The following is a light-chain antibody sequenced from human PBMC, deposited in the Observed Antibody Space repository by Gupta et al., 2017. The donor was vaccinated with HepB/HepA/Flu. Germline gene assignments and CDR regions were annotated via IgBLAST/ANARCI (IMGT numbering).Light chain of an antibody. CDR2: AAS. V-gene: IGKV1-9*01. CDR1: QGISSY. CDR3: QQLNSYPIT. J-gene: IGKJ5*01. Sequence: QLTQSPSFLSASVGDRVTITCRASQGISSYLAWYQQKPGKAPKLLIYAASTLQSGVPSRFSGSGSGTEFTLTISSLQPEDFATYYCQQLNSYPITFGQGTRLEIK.